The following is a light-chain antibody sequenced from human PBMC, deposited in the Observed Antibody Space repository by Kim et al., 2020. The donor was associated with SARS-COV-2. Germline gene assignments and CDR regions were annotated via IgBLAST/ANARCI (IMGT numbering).Light chain of an antibody. Sequence: QSVLTQPPSASGTPGQSVTISCSGSSSNIGSNTVSWYQVIPGTAPRLLIHSNNQRPSGVPDRFSGSKSGTSASLAISGLQSEDEADYFCAAWDDNLSGQGVFGGGTQLTVL. CDR3: AAWDDNLSGQGV. V-gene: IGLV1-44*01. CDR1: SSNIGSNT. J-gene: IGLJ2*01. CDR2: SNN.